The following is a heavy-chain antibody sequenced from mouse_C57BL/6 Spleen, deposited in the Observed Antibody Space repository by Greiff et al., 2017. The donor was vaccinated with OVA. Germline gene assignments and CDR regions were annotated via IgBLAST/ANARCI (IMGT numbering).Heavy chain of an antibody. CDR3: SRSGLGRNFDY. Sequence: VKVVESGAELVKPGASVKISCKASGYAFSSYWMNWVKQRPGKGLEWIGQIYPGDGDTNYNGKFKGKATLTADKSSSTAYMQLSSLTSEDSAVYFCSRSGLGRNFDYWGQGTTLTVSS. J-gene: IGHJ2*01. CDR2: IYPGDGDT. V-gene: IGHV1-80*01. CDR1: GYAFSSYW. D-gene: IGHD4-1*01.